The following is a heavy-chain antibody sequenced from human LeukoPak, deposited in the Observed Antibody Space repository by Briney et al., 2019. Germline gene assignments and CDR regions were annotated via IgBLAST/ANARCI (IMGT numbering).Heavy chain of an antibody. Sequence: GGSLRLSXAASGFTFSSYWMHWVRQAPGKGLVWVSRVNSDGSTTNYADSVKGRFTISRDNAKNTLYMQMNSLRAEDTAVYYCARARYYDSPDYWGQGTLVTVSS. D-gene: IGHD3-22*01. V-gene: IGHV3-74*01. CDR1: GFTFSSYW. J-gene: IGHJ4*02. CDR2: VNSDGSTT. CDR3: ARARYYDSPDY.